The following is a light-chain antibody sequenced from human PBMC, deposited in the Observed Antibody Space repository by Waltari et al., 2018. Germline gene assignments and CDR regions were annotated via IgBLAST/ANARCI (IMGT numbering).Light chain of an antibody. Sequence: SYELTQPPSVSVSPGQTATIYCPATHLEDKYVSWYQQKTGQPPVLVMYQDTKRPSGIPERFSGSNSGNTATLIISETQALDEAVYYCQTWDDTTVFGGGTTVSVL. V-gene: IGLV3-1*01. CDR1: HLEDKY. CDR2: QDT. CDR3: QTWDDTTV. J-gene: IGLJ1*01.